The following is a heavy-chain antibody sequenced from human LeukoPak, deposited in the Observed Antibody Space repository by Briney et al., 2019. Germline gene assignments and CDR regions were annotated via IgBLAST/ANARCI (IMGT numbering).Heavy chain of an antibody. Sequence: GASVKVSCKASGYTFTSYGISWVRQAPGQGLEWRGWISAYNGNTNYAQKLQGRVTMTTDTSTSTAYMELRSLRSDDTAVYYCARRTAAAGKDYYYYMDVWGKGPTVTVSS. CDR2: ISAYNGNT. V-gene: IGHV1-18*01. CDR1: GYTFTSYG. J-gene: IGHJ6*03. D-gene: IGHD6-13*01. CDR3: ARRTAAAGKDYYYYMDV.